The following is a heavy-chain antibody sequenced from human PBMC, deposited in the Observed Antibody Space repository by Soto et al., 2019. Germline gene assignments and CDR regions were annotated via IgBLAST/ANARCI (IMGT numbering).Heavy chain of an antibody. J-gene: IGHJ4*02. V-gene: IGHV1-2*02. CDR3: ARSLTTLTTLLDY. CDR1: GYTLTDNY. Sequence: QVQLVQSGAEVKRPGASVKVSCKASGYTLTDNYMHWVREAPGQGLEWMGWINPNGGTNYSQKFQCRVTMTRDTSISTASMELSRLRSYDTAVYYCARSLTTLTTLLDYWGQGTLVTVSS. D-gene: IGHD4-17*01. CDR2: INPNGGT.